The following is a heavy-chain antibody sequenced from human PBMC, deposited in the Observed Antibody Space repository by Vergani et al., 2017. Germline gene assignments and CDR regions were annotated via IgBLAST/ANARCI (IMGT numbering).Heavy chain of an antibody. J-gene: IGHJ2*01. CDR2: ISYDGSNK. CDR3: AKDGGYGDSYFDL. Sequence: QVQLVESGGGVVQPGRSLRLSCAASGFTFSTYGMHWVRQAPGKGLEWGAGISYDGSNKYYEDSVKGRFTISRDNSKNTLYVQMNSLKAEDTAVYYCAKDGGYGDSYFDLWGRGTLVTGSS. D-gene: IGHD4-17*01. V-gene: IGHV3-30*18. CDR1: GFTFSTYG.